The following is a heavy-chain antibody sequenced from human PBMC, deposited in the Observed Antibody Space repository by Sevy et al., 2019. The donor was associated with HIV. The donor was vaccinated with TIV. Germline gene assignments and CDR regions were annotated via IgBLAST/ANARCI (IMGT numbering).Heavy chain of an antibody. V-gene: IGHV4-59*01. Sequence: SESLSLTCTVSGGSISSYYWSWIRQPPGKGLEWIGYIYYSGSTNYNPSLKSRVTISVDTSKNQFSLKLSSVTAADTAVYYCARGYCYSSGDLPFDYWGQGTLVTVSS. J-gene: IGHJ4*02. CDR2: IYYSGST. CDR1: GGSISSYY. D-gene: IGHD3-22*01. CDR3: ARGYCYSSGDLPFDY.